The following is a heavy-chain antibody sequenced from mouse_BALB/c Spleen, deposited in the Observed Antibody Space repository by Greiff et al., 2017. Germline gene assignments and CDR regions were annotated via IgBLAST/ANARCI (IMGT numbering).Heavy chain of an antibody. CDR1: GYAFSSYW. CDR2: IYPGDGDT. Sequence: VQLQQSGAELVRPGSSVKISCKASGYAFSSYWMNWVKQRPGQGLEWIGQIYPGDGDTNYNGKFKGKATLTADKSSSTAYMQLSSLTSEYSAVYFCARSENSLYYFDYWGQGTTLTVSS. CDR3: ARSENSLYYFDY. V-gene: IGHV1-80*01. D-gene: IGHD6-1*01. J-gene: IGHJ2*01.